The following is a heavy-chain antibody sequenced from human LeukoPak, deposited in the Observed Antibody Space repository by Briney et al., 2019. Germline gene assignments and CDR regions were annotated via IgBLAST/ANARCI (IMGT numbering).Heavy chain of an antibody. CDR1: GFTFSSYG. D-gene: IGHD5-24*01. CDR2: IWYDGSNK. J-gene: IGHJ4*02. V-gene: IGHV3-33*06. CDR3: AKDHRRDGYNFDRY. Sequence: SRRLSCTASGFTFSSYGMHWVRQAPGKGLEWVAVIWYDGSNKYYADSVKGRFTISRDNSKNSLYLQMNSLRAEDTAVYYCAKDHRRDGYNFDRYWGQGTLVTVSS.